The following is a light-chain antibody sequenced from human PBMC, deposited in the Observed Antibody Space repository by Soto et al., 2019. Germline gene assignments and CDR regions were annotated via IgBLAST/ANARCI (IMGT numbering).Light chain of an antibody. CDR1: QSVSGN. J-gene: IGKJ1*01. CDR3: QQYNNWTRT. Sequence: EIVMTQSPATLSVSPGERATLSCRASQSVSGNLAWYQQKPGQAPSLLIYGASTRATGIPARFSGSGSGTEFTLTISSLQSEDFAVYYCQQYNNWTRTFGQGTKVEIK. CDR2: GAS. V-gene: IGKV3-15*01.